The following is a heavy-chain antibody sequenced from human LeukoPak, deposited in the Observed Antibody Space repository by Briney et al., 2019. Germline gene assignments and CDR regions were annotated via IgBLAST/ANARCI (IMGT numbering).Heavy chain of an antibody. V-gene: IGHV3-30*04. D-gene: IGHD2-2*01. Sequence: GRSLRLSCAASGFTFSSYAMHWVRQAPGKGLEWVAITSSDGSNKYYADSVKGRFTISRDNSKNTLYLQRNSLRAEDTAVYYCARLASSAAFDWGQGTLVTVSS. CDR1: GFTFSSYA. CDR3: ARLASSAAFD. J-gene: IGHJ4*02. CDR2: TSSDGSNK.